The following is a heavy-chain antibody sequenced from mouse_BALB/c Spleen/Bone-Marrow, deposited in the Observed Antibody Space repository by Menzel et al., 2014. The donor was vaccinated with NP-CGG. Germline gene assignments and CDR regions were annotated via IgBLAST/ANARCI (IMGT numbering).Heavy chain of an antibody. Sequence: VQLQESGAELVRPGASVKLSCKASGYTFTSYWINWVKQRPGQGLEWIGNIYPSDSYTNYNQKFKDKATLTVDKSSSTAYMQLRSPTSEDSAVYYCARRDRNDYYAMDYWGQGTSVTVSS. J-gene: IGHJ4*01. CDR1: GYTFTSYW. V-gene: IGHV1-69*02. D-gene: IGHD2-14*01. CDR3: ARRDRNDYYAMDY. CDR2: IYPSDSYT.